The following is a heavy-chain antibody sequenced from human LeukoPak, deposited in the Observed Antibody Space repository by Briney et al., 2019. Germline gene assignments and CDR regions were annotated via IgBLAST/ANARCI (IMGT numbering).Heavy chain of an antibody. CDR2: INPSSGGT. CDR1: GYSFTDYS. D-gene: IGHD5-12*01. J-gene: IGHJ4*02. V-gene: IGHV1-2*02. CDR3: ARALRGSGYDPYDY. Sequence: ASVKVSCKASGYSFTDYSVHWLRQAPGQGPEWVGWINPSSGGTTFAQSFHDRVTLTRDTSITTAYMELNSLRSDDTALYYCARALRGSGYDPYDYWGQGTLVTVSS.